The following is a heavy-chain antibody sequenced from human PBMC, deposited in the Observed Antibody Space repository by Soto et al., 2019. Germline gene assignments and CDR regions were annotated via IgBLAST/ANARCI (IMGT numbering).Heavy chain of an antibody. D-gene: IGHD2-2*02. J-gene: IGHJ6*03. CDR3: ARDIRLDCSSTSCYNYYYYMDV. CDR1: GFTFSSYS. V-gene: IGHV3-21*01. CDR2: ISSSSSYI. Sequence: GGSLRLSCAASGFTFSSYSMNWVRQAPGKGLEWVSSISSSSSYIYYADSVKGRFTISRDNAKNSLYLQMNSLRAEDTAVYYCARDIRLDCSSTSCYNYYYYMDVWGKGTTVTVSS.